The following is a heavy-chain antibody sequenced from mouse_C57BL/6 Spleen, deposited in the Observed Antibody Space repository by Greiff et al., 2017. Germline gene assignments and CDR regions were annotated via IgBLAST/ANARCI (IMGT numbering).Heavy chain of an antibody. CDR3: ARGSSNYYAMDY. J-gene: IGHJ4*01. V-gene: IGHV1-52*01. CDR2: IDPSDSET. CDR1: GYTFTSYW. Sequence: QVQLQQPGAELVRPGSSVKLSCKASGYTFTSYWMHWVKQRPIQGLEWIGNIDPSDSETHYNQKFKDKATLTVDKSSSIAYMQLSSLTSEDSAVYYCARGSSNYYAMDYWGQGTSVTVSS. D-gene: IGHD1-1*01.